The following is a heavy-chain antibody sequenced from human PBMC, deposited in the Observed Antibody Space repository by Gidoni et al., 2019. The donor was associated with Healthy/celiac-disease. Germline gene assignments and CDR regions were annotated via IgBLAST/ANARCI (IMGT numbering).Heavy chain of an antibody. J-gene: IGHJ6*02. CDR1: GFTFSSYS. Sequence: EVQLVESGGGLVKPGGSLRLSCAASGFTFSSYSMNWVRQAPGKGLEWVSSISSSSSYIYYADSVKGRFTISRDNAKNSLYLQMNSLRAEDTAVYYCARTVLRFLEWLPKYGMDVWGQGTTVTVSS. CDR2: ISSSSSYI. V-gene: IGHV3-21*01. CDR3: ARTVLRFLEWLPKYGMDV. D-gene: IGHD3-3*01.